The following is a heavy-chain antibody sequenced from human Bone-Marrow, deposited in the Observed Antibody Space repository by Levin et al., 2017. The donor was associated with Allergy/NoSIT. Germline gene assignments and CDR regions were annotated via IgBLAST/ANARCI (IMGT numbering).Heavy chain of an antibody. Sequence: GSLRLSCTVSGGSISSYYWSWIRQPPGKGLEWIGYIYYSGSTNYNPSLKSRVTISVDTSKNQFSLKLSSVTAADTAVYYCARDGDQSGFDPWGQGTLVTVSS. V-gene: IGHV4-59*01. D-gene: IGHD7-27*01. CDR1: GGSISSYY. CDR3: ARDGDQSGFDP. J-gene: IGHJ5*02. CDR2: IYYSGST.